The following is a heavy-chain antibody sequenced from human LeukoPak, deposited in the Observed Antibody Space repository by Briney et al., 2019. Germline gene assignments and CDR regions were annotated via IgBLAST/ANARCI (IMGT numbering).Heavy chain of an antibody. D-gene: IGHD4-17*01. J-gene: IGHJ4*02. CDR1: GFTFSSYS. CDR2: ISSSSSYI. CDR3: ASVAINDYGDYFDY. Sequence: GGSLRLSCAASGFTFSSYSMNWVRQAPGKGLEWVSSISSSSSYIYYADSVKGRFTISRDNAKNSLYLQMNSLRAEDTAVYYCASVAINDYGDYFDYWGQGTLVTVSS. V-gene: IGHV3-21*01.